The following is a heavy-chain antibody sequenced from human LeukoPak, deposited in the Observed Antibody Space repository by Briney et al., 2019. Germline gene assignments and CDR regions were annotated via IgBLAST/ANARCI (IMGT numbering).Heavy chain of an antibody. J-gene: IGHJ4*02. CDR2: IIPIFGTA. D-gene: IGHD4-11*01. CDR1: GGTFSSYA. CDR3: ARDPGYLQSDY. V-gene: IGHV1-69*05. Sequence: GSSVKVSCKASGGTFSSYAISWVRQAPGQGLEWMGGIIPIFGTANYAQKFQGRVTITTDESTSTAYMDLSSLRSDDTAVYYCARDPGYLQSDYWGQGTLVTVPS.